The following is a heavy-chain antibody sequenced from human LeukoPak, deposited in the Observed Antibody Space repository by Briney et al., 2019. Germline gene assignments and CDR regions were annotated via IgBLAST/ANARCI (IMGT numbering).Heavy chain of an antibody. CDR1: GFTFSSYG. CDR3: AKDHQGSGSYYNGKYGMDV. D-gene: IGHD3-10*01. J-gene: IGHJ6*02. V-gene: IGHV3-30*02. CDR2: IRYDGSNK. Sequence: GGSLRLSCAASGFTFSSYGMHWVRQAPGKGLEWVAFIRYDGSNKYYADSVKGRFTISRDNSKNTLYLQMNSLRAEDTAVYYCAKDHQGSGSYYNGKYGMDVWGQGTTVTVSS.